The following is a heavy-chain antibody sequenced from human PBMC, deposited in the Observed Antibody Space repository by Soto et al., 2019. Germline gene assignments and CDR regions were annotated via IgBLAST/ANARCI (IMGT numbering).Heavy chain of an antibody. CDR2: IYYSGST. Sequence: SETLSLTCTVSGGSISSGDYYWSWIRQPPGKGLEWIGYIYYSGSTYYNPSLKSRVTISVDTSKNQFSLKLSSVTAADTAVYYCARVVGATTPPYIRPSIGLHDYWGQGTLVTVS. CDR3: ARVVGATTPPYIRPSIGLHDY. D-gene: IGHD1-26*01. J-gene: IGHJ4*02. V-gene: IGHV4-30-4*01. CDR1: GGSISSGDYY.